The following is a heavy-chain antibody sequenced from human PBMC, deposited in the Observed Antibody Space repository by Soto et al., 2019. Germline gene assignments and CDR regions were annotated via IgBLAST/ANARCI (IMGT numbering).Heavy chain of an antibody. Sequence: QVQLVQSGAEVKKPGSSVKVSCKASGGTFSSYAISWVRQAPGQGLEWMGGIIPIFGTANYAQKFQGRVTITADKSTSTAYMGLSSLRSEDTDVYYCASQAGVVVVAATPPGYYYGMDVWGQGTTVTVSS. CDR3: ASQAGVVVVAATPPGYYYGMDV. V-gene: IGHV1-69*06. J-gene: IGHJ6*02. CDR2: IIPIFGTA. CDR1: GGTFSSYA. D-gene: IGHD2-15*01.